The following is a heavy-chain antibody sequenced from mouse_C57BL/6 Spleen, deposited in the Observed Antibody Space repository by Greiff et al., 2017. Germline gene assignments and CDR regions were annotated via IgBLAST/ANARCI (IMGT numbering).Heavy chain of an antibody. CDR1: GFTFSSYA. Sequence: EVQVVESGGGLVKPGGSLKLSCAASGFTFSSYAMSWVRQTPEKRLEWVATISDGGSYTYYPDNVKGRFTISRDNAKNNLYLQMSHLKSEDTAMYYCARVPYYYGSSVYWYFDVWGTGTTVTVSS. CDR2: ISDGGSYT. CDR3: ARVPYYYGSSVYWYFDV. J-gene: IGHJ1*03. D-gene: IGHD1-1*01. V-gene: IGHV5-4*01.